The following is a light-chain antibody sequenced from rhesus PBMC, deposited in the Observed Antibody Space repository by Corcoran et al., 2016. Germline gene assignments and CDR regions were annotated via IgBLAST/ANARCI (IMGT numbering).Light chain of an antibody. CDR3: MQALEFPWT. CDR1: QSLLDSEDGNTY. V-gene: IGKV2-104*02. J-gene: IGKJ1*01. Sequence: DIVMTQTPLSLPVTPGEPASISCRSSQSLLDSEDGNTYLDWYLQKPGQSPQLLIYEVSNRASGVPDRFGGSVSETDFTLKISRVEAEEVGVYYCMQALEFPWTFGQGTKVEIK. CDR2: EVS.